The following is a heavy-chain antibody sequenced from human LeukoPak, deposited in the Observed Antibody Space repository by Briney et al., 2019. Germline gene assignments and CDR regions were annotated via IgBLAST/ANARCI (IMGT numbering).Heavy chain of an antibody. D-gene: IGHD4-23*01. CDR2: IKQDGSEK. CDR3: ARYDYGGNYDY. Sequence: GGSLRLSCAASGFTFSTYWMSWVRQAPGKGLEWVANIKQDGSEKYYADSVKGRFTISRDNAKNSLYLQMNGLRAEDTAVYYCARYDYGGNYDYWGQGTLVSVSS. J-gene: IGHJ4*02. CDR1: GFTFSTYW. V-gene: IGHV3-7*04.